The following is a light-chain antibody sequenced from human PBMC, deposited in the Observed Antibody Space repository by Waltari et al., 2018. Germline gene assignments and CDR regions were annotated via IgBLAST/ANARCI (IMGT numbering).Light chain of an antibody. J-gene: IGLJ2*01. CDR2: GDE. V-gene: IGLV6-57*04. Sequence: NFILTQPHSVSESPGKIATISCTRSSGSIANNYVQWFQQRPGSGPNTVIYGDEQRPPWGPDRVSGSNDASPNSASPRISGPEPGEEAGLFRQTSDSKNHLVFGGGTTLTIL. CDR3: QTSDSKNHLV. CDR1: SGSIANNY.